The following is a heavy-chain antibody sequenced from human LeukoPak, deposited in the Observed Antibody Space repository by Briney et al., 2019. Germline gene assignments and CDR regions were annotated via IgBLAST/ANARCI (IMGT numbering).Heavy chain of an antibody. CDR1: GGSFSGYY. D-gene: IGHD5-24*01. Sequence: SETLSLTCAVYGGSFSGYYWTWIRQAPGKGLEWIGEINPSGRISYNPSLKSRLTISVDASKNQFSLKLSSVTAVDTAVYYCARSRGETEFDYWGQGTLVTVSS. J-gene: IGHJ4*02. CDR3: ARSRGETEFDY. CDR2: INPSGRI. V-gene: IGHV4-34*01.